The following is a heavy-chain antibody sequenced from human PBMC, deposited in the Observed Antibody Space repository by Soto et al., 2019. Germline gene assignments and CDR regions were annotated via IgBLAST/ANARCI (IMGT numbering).Heavy chain of an antibody. D-gene: IGHD3-10*01. J-gene: IGHJ4*02. CDR2: ISYDGSNQ. V-gene: IGHV3-30*18. CDR1: GFTFSSYG. CDR3: AKDSGLLWFGELLYGPFDY. Sequence: QVQLVESGGGVVQPGRSLRLSCAASGFTFSSYGMHWVRQAPGKGLEWVAVISYDGSNQYYADSVKGRFTISRDNSKNTLYLQMNSLRAEDTAVYYCAKDSGLLWFGELLYGPFDYWGQGTLVTVSS.